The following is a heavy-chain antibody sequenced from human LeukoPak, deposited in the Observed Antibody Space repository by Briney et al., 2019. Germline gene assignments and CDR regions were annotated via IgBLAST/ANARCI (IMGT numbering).Heavy chain of an antibody. CDR2: INHSGST. Sequence: SETLSLTCAVYGGSFSGYYWSWIRQPPGKGLEWIGEINHSGSTNYNPSLKSRVTISVDTSKNQFSLKLSSVTAADTAVYYCARASGQGGMDVWGQGTTVTVSS. D-gene: IGHD6-6*01. CDR3: ARASGQGGMDV. J-gene: IGHJ6*02. V-gene: IGHV4-34*01. CDR1: GGSFSGYY.